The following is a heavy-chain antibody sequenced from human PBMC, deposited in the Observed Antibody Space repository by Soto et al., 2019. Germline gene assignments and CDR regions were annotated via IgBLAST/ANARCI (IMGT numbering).Heavy chain of an antibody. CDR3: ARDRAKTGTTSGYGMDV. CDR1: GYTFTSYY. CDR2: INPSGGST. Sequence: QVQLVQSGAEVKKPGASVKVSCKASGYTFTSYYMHWVRQAPGQGLEWMGIINPSGGSTSYAQKFQGRVTMTRDTSTSTVYMELSSLRSEDTAVYYCARDRAKTGTTSGYGMDVWGQGTTVTVSS. V-gene: IGHV1-46*01. J-gene: IGHJ6*02. D-gene: IGHD1-7*01.